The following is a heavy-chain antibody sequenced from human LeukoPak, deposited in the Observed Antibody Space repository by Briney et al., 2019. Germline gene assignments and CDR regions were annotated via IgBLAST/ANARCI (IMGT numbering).Heavy chain of an antibody. J-gene: IGHJ4*02. Sequence: GGSLRLSCTASGFTFGDYAMSWFRQAPGKGLEWVGFIRSKAYGGTTEYAASVKGRFTISRDDSKSIAYLQMNSLKTEDTAVHYCTRDEVGYSYGFDYWGQGTLVTVSS. V-gene: IGHV3-49*03. CDR1: GFTFGDYA. CDR3: TRDEVGYSYGFDY. D-gene: IGHD5-18*01. CDR2: IRSKAYGGTT.